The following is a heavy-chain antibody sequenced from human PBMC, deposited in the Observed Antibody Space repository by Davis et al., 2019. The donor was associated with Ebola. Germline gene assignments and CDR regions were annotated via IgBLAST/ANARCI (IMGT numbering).Heavy chain of an antibody. D-gene: IGHD3-16*02. Sequence: PGGSLRLSCAASGFTVSSNYMSWVRQAPGKGLEWVSVIYSGGSTYYADSVKGRFTISRDNSKNTLYLQMNSLRAEDTAVYYCAKGDRYYYYYYGMDVWGKGTTVTVSS. CDR3: AKGDRYYYYYYGMDV. CDR2: IYSGGST. V-gene: IGHV3-66*01. J-gene: IGHJ6*04. CDR1: GFTVSSNY.